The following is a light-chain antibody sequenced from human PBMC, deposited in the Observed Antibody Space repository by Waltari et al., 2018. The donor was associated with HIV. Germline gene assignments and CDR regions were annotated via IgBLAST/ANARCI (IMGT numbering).Light chain of an antibody. CDR3: QSYDISLSGWV. CDR1: SSNIGAGFD. Sequence: QSVLTQPPSVSGAPGQRVTISCTGTSSNIGAGFDVHWYQQLPGTVPKVLIYNNTYRPSGVPDRFSGSKSATSASLAITWLQAEDEANYYCQSYDISLSGWVFGGGTKLTVL. CDR2: NNT. J-gene: IGLJ2*01. V-gene: IGLV1-40*01.